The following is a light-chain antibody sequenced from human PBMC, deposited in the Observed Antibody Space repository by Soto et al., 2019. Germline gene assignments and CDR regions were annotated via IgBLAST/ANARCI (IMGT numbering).Light chain of an antibody. V-gene: IGKV1-39*01. CDR3: QQSYSSPRYT. Sequence: DIPMTQSPSSLSASVGDRVTITCRASQSISSYLNWYQQKPGKAPKHLIYAASSLQSNVPSRFSGSGSSTDFTITISSLRTEDFATYYCQQSYSSPRYTFGQGTKLEIK. J-gene: IGKJ2*01. CDR2: AAS. CDR1: QSISSY.